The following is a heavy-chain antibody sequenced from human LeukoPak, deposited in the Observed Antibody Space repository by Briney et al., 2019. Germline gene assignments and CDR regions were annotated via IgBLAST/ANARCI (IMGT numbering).Heavy chain of an antibody. J-gene: IGHJ6*04. CDR3: ARDPGSTLYFYYGMDV. D-gene: IGHD5/OR15-5a*01. V-gene: IGHV4-61*01. CDR2: IYYSGST. Sequence: SETLSLTSTVSGGSVSSGSYYWSWIRQPPGKGLEWIGYIYYSGSTNYNPSLKSRVTISVDTSKNQFSLKLSSVTAADTAVYYCARDPGSTLYFYYGMDVWGKGTTVTVSS. CDR1: GGSVSSGSYY.